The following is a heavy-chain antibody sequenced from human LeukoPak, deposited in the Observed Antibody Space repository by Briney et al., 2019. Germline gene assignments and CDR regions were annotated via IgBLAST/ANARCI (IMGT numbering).Heavy chain of an antibody. CDR1: GFTFSSYG. Sequence: GGSLRLSCAASGFTFSSYGMHWVRQAPGKGLEWVAFIPYDGSNKYYADSVKGRFTISRDNSKNTLYLQMNSLRAEDTAVYYCAKDHGRYSTSRQDYWGQGTLVTVSS. J-gene: IGHJ4*02. V-gene: IGHV3-30*02. D-gene: IGHD2-2*01. CDR2: IPYDGSNK. CDR3: AKDHGRYSTSRQDY.